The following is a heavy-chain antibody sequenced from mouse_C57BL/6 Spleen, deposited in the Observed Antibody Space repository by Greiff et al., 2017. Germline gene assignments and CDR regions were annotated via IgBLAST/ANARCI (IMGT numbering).Heavy chain of an antibody. Sequence: VKLQESGPELVKPGASVKISCKASGYAFSSSWMNWVKQRPGKGLEWIGRIYPGDGDTNYNGKFKGKATLTADKSSSTAYMQLSSLTSEDSAVYFCARSSAYYGSSYWYFDVWGTGTTVTVSS. V-gene: IGHV1-82*01. J-gene: IGHJ1*03. CDR3: ARSSAYYGSSYWYFDV. CDR2: IYPGDGDT. D-gene: IGHD1-1*01. CDR1: GYAFSSSW.